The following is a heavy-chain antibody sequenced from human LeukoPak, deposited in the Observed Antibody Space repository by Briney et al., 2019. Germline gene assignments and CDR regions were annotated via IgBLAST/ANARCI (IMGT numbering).Heavy chain of an antibody. CDR3: ARVSVAGSSLLDY. D-gene: IGHD6-6*01. Sequence: AGSLRLSCAASGFTFSSYAMHWVRQAPGKGLEWVAVISYDGSNKYYADSVKGRFTISSDNSKNTLYLQMNSLRAEDKAVYYCARVSVAGSSLLDYWGQGTLVTVSS. J-gene: IGHJ4*02. V-gene: IGHV3-30*01. CDR1: GFTFSSYA. CDR2: ISYDGSNK.